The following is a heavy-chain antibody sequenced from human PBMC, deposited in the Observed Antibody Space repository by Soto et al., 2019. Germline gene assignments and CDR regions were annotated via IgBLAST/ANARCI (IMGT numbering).Heavy chain of an antibody. V-gene: IGHV4-31*03. Sequence: PSETLSLTCNVSGGAIDRGGYYWCWIRQHPGKGLEWIGYIYYTGSTYYNPSLKSRVSISIDTSKNQFSLELISVTAADTAVYYCARVGTSYARRGLDVWGQGTTVTGS. CDR2: IYYTGST. D-gene: IGHD7-27*01. CDR1: GGAIDRGGYY. CDR3: ARVGTSYARRGLDV. J-gene: IGHJ6*02.